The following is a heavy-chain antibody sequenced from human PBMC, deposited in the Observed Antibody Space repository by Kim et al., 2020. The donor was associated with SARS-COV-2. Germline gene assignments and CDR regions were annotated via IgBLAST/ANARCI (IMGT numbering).Heavy chain of an antibody. CDR1: GFTFSNFA. J-gene: IGHJ4*03. V-gene: IGHV3-23*01. D-gene: IGHD3-9*01. CDR3: ATDILTGYLGFDS. Sequence: GGSLRLSCAASGFTFSNFAMSWVRQAPGKGLEWVSAISYSGHSTYYADSVKGWFTISRDNPRNTLYLQMNSLRAEDTAVYHCATDILTGYLGFDSWGQGT. CDR2: ISYSGHST.